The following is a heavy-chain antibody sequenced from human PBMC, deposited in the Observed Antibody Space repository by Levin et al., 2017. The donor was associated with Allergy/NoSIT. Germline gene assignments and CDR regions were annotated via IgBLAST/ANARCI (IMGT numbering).Heavy chain of an antibody. D-gene: IGHD3-10*01. CDR2: IYYSGST. V-gene: IGHV4-59*01. CDR3: ARRVSSPNLNSYYNYGMDV. J-gene: IGHJ6*02. Sequence: PSETLSLTCTVSGGSMSSYYWSWIRQPPGKGLEWIGYIYYSGSTKYNPSLKSRVTISVDTSKNQFSLKLSSVTAADTAVYYCARRVSSPNLNSYYNYGMDVWGQGTTVTVSS. CDR1: GGSMSSYY.